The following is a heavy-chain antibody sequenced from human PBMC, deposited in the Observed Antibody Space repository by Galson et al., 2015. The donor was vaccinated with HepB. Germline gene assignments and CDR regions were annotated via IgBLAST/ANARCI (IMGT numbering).Heavy chain of an antibody. D-gene: IGHD2-2*01. CDR2: INPSGGST. V-gene: IGHV1-46*01. J-gene: IGHJ6*02. Sequence: SVKVSCKASGYTFTSYCMHWARQAPGQGLEWMGIINPSGGSTSYAQKFQGRVTMTRDTSTSTVYMELSSLRSEDTAVYYCATDRGSTSPRPYYYYGMDVCVQGTPVTVSS. CDR3: ATDRGSTSPRPYYYYGMDV. CDR1: GYTFTSYC.